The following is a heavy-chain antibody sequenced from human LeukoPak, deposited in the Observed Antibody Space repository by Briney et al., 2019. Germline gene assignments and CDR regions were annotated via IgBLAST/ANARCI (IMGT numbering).Heavy chain of an antibody. CDR1: GFTVSSNY. V-gene: IGHV3-53*01. CDR3: ASGKETSMAQGY. Sequence: PGGSLRLSCAVSGFTVSSNYMTWVRQAPGKGLEWVSVIYSGGSIYYADSVKGRFTISRDISKNTVDLQLNSLGAEDTAVYYCASGKETSMAQGYWGQGTLVTVSS. J-gene: IGHJ4*02. CDR2: IYSGGSI. D-gene: IGHD5-18*01.